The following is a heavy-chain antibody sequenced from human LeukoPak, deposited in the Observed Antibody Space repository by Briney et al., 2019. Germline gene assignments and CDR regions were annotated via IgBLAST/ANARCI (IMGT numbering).Heavy chain of an antibody. D-gene: IGHD3-16*02. V-gene: IGHV4-34*01. CDR2: INHSGST. CDR1: GGSFSGYY. CDR3: ARGRDYVWGSYRYTPSFDY. J-gene: IGHJ4*02. Sequence: PSETLSLTCAVCGGSFSGYYWSWIRQPPGKGLEWIGEINHSGSTNYNPSLKSRVTISVDTSKNQFSLKLSSVTAADTAVYYCARGRDYVWGSYRYTPSFDYWGQGTLVTVSS.